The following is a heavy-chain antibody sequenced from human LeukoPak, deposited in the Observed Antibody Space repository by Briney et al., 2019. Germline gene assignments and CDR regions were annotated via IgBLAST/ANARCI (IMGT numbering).Heavy chain of an antibody. CDR2: IKHDGSEK. CDR3: ARGRYCNGGSCYIDY. CDR1: GFTFSRHW. V-gene: IGHV3-7*03. Sequence: GGSLRLSCAASGFTFSRHWMTWVRQAPGKGPEWVANIKHDGSEKNYVDSVKGRFTISRDNAKNSLYLQMNSLRAEDTAVYYCARGRYCNGGSCYIDYWGRGTLVIVSS. D-gene: IGHD2-15*01. J-gene: IGHJ4*02.